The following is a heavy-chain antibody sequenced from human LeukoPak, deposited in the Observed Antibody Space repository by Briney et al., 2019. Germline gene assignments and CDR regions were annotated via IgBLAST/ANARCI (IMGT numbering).Heavy chain of an antibody. V-gene: IGHV4-31*03. Sequence: SQTLSLTCTVSGGSISSGGYYWSWIRQHPGKGLEWIGYIYYSGSTYYNPSLKSRVTISVDTSKNQFSLKLSSVTAADTAVYYCARLSCGYEPYNDAFDIWGQGTMVTVSS. CDR1: GGSISSGGYY. J-gene: IGHJ3*02. CDR3: ARLSCGYEPYNDAFDI. D-gene: IGHD3-22*01. CDR2: IYYSGST.